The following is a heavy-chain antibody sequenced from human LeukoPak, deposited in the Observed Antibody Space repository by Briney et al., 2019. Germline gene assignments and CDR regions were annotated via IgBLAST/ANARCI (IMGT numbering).Heavy chain of an antibody. D-gene: IGHD3-3*01. CDR3: ARAMWYDFSNKKNYGMDV. CDR2: IYYSGST. J-gene: IGHJ6*02. V-gene: IGHV4-59*01. CDR1: GGSISSYY. Sequence: SETLSLTCTVSGGSISSYYWSWIRQPPGKGLEWIGYIYYSGSTNYIPSLKSRVTISVDTSKNQFSLKLSSVTAADTAVYYCARAMWYDFSNKKNYGMDVWGQGTTVTVSS.